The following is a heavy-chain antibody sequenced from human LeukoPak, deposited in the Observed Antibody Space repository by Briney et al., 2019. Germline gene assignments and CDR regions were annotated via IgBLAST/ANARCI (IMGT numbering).Heavy chain of an antibody. J-gene: IGHJ5*02. CDR3: ARGGGYCSSTSCPTFDP. CDR2: IYTSGST. D-gene: IGHD2-2*01. Sequence: SETLSLTCTVSGGSISSYYWSWIRQPAGKGLEWIGRIYTSGSTSYNPSLKSRVTMSVDTSKNQFSLKLSSVTAADTAVYYCARGGGYCSSTSCPTFDPWGQGTLVTVSS. V-gene: IGHV4-4*07. CDR1: GGSISSYY.